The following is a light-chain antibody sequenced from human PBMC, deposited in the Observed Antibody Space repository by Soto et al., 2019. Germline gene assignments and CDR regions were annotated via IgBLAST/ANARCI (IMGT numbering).Light chain of an antibody. Sequence: QSVLTQPASVSGSPGQLITISCTGTSSVVGSYNLVSWYQQHPGKAPKLMIYEVSKRPSGVSNRFSGSKSGNTASLTISGLQAEDEAEYYCCSYAGSSTYVFGTGTKVTVL. CDR2: EVS. J-gene: IGLJ1*01. CDR1: SSVVGSYNL. CDR3: CSYAGSSTYV. V-gene: IGLV2-23*02.